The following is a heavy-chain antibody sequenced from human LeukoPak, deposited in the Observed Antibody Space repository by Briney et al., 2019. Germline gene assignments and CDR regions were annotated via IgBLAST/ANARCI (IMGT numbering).Heavy chain of an antibody. D-gene: IGHD3-3*01. J-gene: IGHJ4*02. CDR3: ANTYYDFWSGYPYQSPRY. V-gene: IGHV3-23*01. CDR1: GFTFSRYA. Sequence: GSLSLSCAASGFTFSRYAMTWVRPTPGKGLEWVSSISGPGDHTYYADSVKGRFTISRDNAKNTLYLQMNSLRAEDTAVYYCANTYYDFWSGYPYQSPRYWGQGTLVTVSS. CDR2: ISGPGDHT.